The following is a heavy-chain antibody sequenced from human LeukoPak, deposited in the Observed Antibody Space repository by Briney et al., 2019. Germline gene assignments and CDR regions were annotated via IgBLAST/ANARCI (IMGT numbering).Heavy chain of an antibody. V-gene: IGHV3-23*01. D-gene: IGHD2-15*01. CDR3: AQQLGYCSGGTCYFTY. CDR2: ISNSGGDT. Sequence: GGSLRLSCAASGFTFSSYAMSWVRQAPGKGLEWVAAISNSGGDTFYSDSGKGRFTIARDNSKNTLYLQMNSLRVDDTTVYYCAQQLGYCSGGTCYFTYWGQGTLVTVSS. J-gene: IGHJ1*01. CDR1: GFTFSSYA.